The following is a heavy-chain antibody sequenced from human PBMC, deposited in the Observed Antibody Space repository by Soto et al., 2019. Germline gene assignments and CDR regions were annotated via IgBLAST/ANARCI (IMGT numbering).Heavy chain of an antibody. CDR3: ARGLVAAKNAFDI. V-gene: IGHV3-21*01. CDR1: GFTFSSYS. CDR2: ISSSSSYI. Sequence: GGSLRLSCAASGFTFSSYSMNWVRQAPGKGLEWVSSISSSSSYIYYADSVKGRFTISRDNAKNSLYLQMNSLRAEDTAVYYCARGLVAAKNAFDIWGQGTMVTVSS. J-gene: IGHJ3*02.